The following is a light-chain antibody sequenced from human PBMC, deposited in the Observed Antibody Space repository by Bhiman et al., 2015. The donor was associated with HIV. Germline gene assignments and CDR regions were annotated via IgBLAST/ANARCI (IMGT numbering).Light chain of an antibody. V-gene: IGLV3-25*03. CDR3: QSADSSGTCVV. Sequence: SYELTQPPSVSVSPGQTARITCSGDALPKQYAYRYQQKPGQAPVLVMFKDSERPSGIPERFSGSNSGTTVTLTISGVQAEDEADYYCQSADSSGTCVVFGGGTKLTVL. CDR2: KDS. CDR1: ALPKQY. J-gene: IGLJ2*01.